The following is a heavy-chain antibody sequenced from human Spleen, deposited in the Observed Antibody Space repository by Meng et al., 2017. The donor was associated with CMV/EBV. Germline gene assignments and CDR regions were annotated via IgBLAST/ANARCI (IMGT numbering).Heavy chain of an antibody. D-gene: IGHD6-13*01. CDR3: AREPEGINWFDP. CDR1: CGSISSYY. Sequence: QERVPGLLTPSETLPLPRTVSCGSISSYYWSWIRQPAGKGLEWIGRIYTSGSTNYNPSLKSRVTMSVDTSKNQFSLKLSSVTAADTAVYYCAREPEGINWFDPWGQGTLVTVSS. J-gene: IGHJ5*02. CDR2: IYTSGST. V-gene: IGHV4-4*07.